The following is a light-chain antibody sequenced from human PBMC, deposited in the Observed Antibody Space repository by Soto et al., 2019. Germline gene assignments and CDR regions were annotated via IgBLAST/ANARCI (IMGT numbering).Light chain of an antibody. J-gene: IGLJ1*01. V-gene: IGLV2-14*01. CDR3: SSYTSSSPYV. CDR1: SSDVGGYNY. Sequence: QSVLTQPASVSGSPGQSITISCTGTSSDVGGYNYVSWYQQHPGEAPKLMIYEVSNRPSGVSNRFSGSKSGNTASLTISGLQAEDEADYYCSSYTSSSPYVFGTGTKLTVL. CDR2: EVS.